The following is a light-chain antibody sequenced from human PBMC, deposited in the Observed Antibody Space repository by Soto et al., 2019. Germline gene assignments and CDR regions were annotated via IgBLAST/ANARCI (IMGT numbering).Light chain of an antibody. Sequence: QSVLTQPPSVSGAPGQRVTISCTGSRSNIGAGYDVHWYKQLPGTAPKLLIYGNSNRPSGVPDRFSGSKSGTSASLAITGLQAEDEADYYCQSYDSSLSVVFGGGTKRTVL. CDR2: GNS. CDR1: RSNIGAGYD. V-gene: IGLV1-40*01. J-gene: IGLJ2*01. CDR3: QSYDSSLSVV.